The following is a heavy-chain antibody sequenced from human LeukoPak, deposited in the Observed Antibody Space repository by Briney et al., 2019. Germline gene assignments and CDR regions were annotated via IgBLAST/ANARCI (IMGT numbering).Heavy chain of an antibody. D-gene: IGHD6-13*01. CDR2: IKEDGNEK. J-gene: IGHJ5*02. CDR3: ARDRIAARNWFDP. V-gene: IGHV3-7*01. Sequence: GGSLRLSCAASGFTFSSYWMSWVRQAPGKGLEWVANIKEDGNEKYYVDSVKGRFTISRDNAKNSLYLQMNSLRAEDTAVYYCARDRIAARNWFDPWGQGTLVTVSS. CDR1: GFTFSSYW.